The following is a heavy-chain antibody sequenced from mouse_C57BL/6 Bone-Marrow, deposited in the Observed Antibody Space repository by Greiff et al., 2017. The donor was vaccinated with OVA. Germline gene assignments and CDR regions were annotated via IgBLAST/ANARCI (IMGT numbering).Heavy chain of an antibody. J-gene: IGHJ3*01. CDR1: GFPFRCYA. V-gene: IGHV5-9-1*02. Sequence: EVQRVESGEGLVKPGGFLKLSCAASGFPFRCYAMTSVRQAAGKRLEWVGYIISGGDYNYYEDTVKGRVTISRDNARNTLYLQMSSLKSEDTAMYYCTRSSRFAYWGRGTRVTVSA. CDR2: IISGGDYN. CDR3: TRSSRFAY.